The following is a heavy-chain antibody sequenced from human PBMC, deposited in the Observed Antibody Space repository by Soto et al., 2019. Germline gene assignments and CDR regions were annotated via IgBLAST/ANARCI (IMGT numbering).Heavy chain of an antibody. Sequence: GGSLRLSCAACGFTFSSYWMHWVRQAPGKGLVWVSRINSDGSSTSYADSVKGRFTISRANAKNTLYLQMNSLRAEDTAVYYCARAGMSSSRPDNWFDPWGQGTLVTVSS. V-gene: IGHV3-74*01. J-gene: IGHJ5*02. CDR2: INSDGSST. CDR3: ARAGMSSSRPDNWFDP. D-gene: IGHD6-13*01. CDR1: GFTFSSYW.